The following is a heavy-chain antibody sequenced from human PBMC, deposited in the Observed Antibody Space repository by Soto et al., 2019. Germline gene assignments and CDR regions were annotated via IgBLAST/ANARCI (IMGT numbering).Heavy chain of an antibody. V-gene: IGHV3-23*01. D-gene: IGHD2-2*01. CDR3: AQGFCSSTSCSRGYFDS. CDR1: GLTFSSYA. J-gene: IGHJ4*02. Sequence: EVQLLESGGGLVQPGGSLLLSCAASGLTFSSYAMSWVRQAPGKGLEWVSSTTGSGASTYYADSVKGRFTISRDNSNSTMYLQMSSLRVEDTAVYYCAQGFCSSTSCSRGYFDSWGQGTLVTVSS. CDR2: TTGSGAST.